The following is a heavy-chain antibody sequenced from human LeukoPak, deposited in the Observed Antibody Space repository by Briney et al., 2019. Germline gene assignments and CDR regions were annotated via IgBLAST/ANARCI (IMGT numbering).Heavy chain of an antibody. Sequence: TLSLTCTVSGGSIISGDYYWSWIRQPPGKGLEWTGYIYYSGSTYYNPSLKSRVTISVDTSKNQFSLKLSSVTAADTAAYYCALVYYDSSGPYFQHWGQGTLVTVSS. CDR2: IYYSGST. D-gene: IGHD3-22*01. CDR3: ALVYYDSSGPYFQH. CDR1: GGSIISGDYY. V-gene: IGHV4-30-4*01. J-gene: IGHJ1*01.